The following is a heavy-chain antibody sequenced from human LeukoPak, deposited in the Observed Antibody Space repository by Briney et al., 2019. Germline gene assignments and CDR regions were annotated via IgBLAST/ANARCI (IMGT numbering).Heavy chain of an antibody. D-gene: IGHD3-3*01. CDR3: WRAPIFGVVGLSYYDY. J-gene: IGHJ4*02. V-gene: IGHV3-30*15. Sequence: GRSLRLSCAASGFDFSVYAMHWVRQAPGKGLEWVSLTSFDATNKNYADSVRGRFTISRDNSKSTLYLQMSSLRAEDTAVYYCWRAPIFGVVGLSYYDYWGQGTLVTVSS. CDR1: GFDFSVYA. CDR2: TSFDATNK.